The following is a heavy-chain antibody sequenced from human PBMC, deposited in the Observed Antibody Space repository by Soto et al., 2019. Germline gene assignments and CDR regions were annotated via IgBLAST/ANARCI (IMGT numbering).Heavy chain of an antibody. V-gene: IGHV1-2*04. D-gene: IGHD3-10*01. CDR1: GYTFTGYY. J-gene: IGHJ4*02. CDR2: INPNSGGT. CDR3: ARAGRATGITMVRGKIAPFDY. Sequence: ASVKVSCKASGYTFTGYYMHWVRQAPGQGLEWMGWINPNSGGTNYAQKFQGWVTMTRDTSISTAYMELSRLRSDDTAVYYCARAGRATGITMVRGKIAPFDYWGQGTLVTVSS.